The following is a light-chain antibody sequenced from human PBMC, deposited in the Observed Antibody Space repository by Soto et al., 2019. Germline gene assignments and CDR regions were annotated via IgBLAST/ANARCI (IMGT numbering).Light chain of an antibody. CDR2: KAS. J-gene: IGKJ1*01. Sequence: DIQMTQSPSTLSASVGDRVTITCRASQSISHWLAWYQQKPGKAPKLLIFKASILKNGVPSRFSGSGSGTEFTLSISSLQPDDFATYSCQQYNTYWTFGQGTKV. V-gene: IGKV1-5*03. CDR3: QQYNTYWT. CDR1: QSISHW.